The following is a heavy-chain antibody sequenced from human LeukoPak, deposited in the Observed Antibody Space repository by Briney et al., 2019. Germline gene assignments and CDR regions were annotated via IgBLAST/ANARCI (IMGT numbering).Heavy chain of an antibody. D-gene: IGHD6-6*01. CDR2: INSDGSEG. CDR1: GFTFSSYA. J-gene: IGHJ3*01. V-gene: IGHV3-7*03. Sequence: PGGSLRLSCAASGFTFSSYAMSWSRQAPGKGLEWVARINSDGSEGYYADVVKGRFTISRDNAKNSLYLQINSLRAEDTAVYYCARSSYSSSSSVWGQGTMVTVSS. CDR3: ARSSYSSSSSV.